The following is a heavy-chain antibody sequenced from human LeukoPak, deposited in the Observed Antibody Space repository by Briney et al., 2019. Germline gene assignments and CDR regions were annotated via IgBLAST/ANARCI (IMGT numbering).Heavy chain of an antibody. D-gene: IGHD3-10*01. CDR2: IYPGDSDT. CDR1: GYSFTSYW. Sequence: GESLTISCKGSGYSFTSYWIGWVRQMPGKGLEWMGIIYPGDSDTRYSPSFQGQVTISADKSISTAYLQWSSLKASDTAMYYCAIDTNNYYGSGSFDYWGQGIPVTVSS. J-gene: IGHJ4*02. CDR3: AIDTNNYYGSGSFDY. V-gene: IGHV5-51*01.